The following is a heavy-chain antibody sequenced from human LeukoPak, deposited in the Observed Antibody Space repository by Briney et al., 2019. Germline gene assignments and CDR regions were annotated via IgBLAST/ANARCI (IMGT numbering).Heavy chain of an antibody. V-gene: IGHV3-30*02. Sequence: PGGSLRLSCAASGFSFSDHYMDWVRQAPGKGLEWVAFIRYDGSNKYYADSVKGRFTISRDNSKNTLYLQMNSLRAEDTAVYYCAKERTMVRGVDAFDIWGQGTMVTVSS. CDR3: AKERTMVRGVDAFDI. D-gene: IGHD3-10*01. CDR1: GFSFSDHY. CDR2: IRYDGSNK. J-gene: IGHJ3*02.